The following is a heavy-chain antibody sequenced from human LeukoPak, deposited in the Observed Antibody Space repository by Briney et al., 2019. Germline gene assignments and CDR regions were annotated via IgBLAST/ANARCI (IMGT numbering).Heavy chain of an antibody. CDR2: IYYSGST. V-gene: IGHV4-59*12. CDR1: GGSISSYY. Sequence: SETLSLTCTVSGGSISSYYWSWIRQPPGKGLEWIGYIYYSGSTNYNPSLKSRVTISVDTSKNQFSLKLSSVTAADTAVYYCARAPVVVVAASLAFNWFDPWGQGTLVTVSS. J-gene: IGHJ5*02. D-gene: IGHD2-15*01. CDR3: ARAPVVVVAASLAFNWFDP.